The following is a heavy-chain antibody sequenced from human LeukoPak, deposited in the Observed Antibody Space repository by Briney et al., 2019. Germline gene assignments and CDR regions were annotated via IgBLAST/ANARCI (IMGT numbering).Heavy chain of an antibody. CDR3: ARESDVGKDFDC. CDR1: GYTFTYHY. V-gene: IGHV1-46*01. D-gene: IGHD1-1*01. Sequence: ASVKVSCKASGYTFTYHYIHLVRQAPGQGLEWMGIINPSNGETNYAQRFQGRVTMTRDTSTSTVYMELSSLDSEDTAVYYCARESDVGKDFDCWGQGTLVTVSS. CDR2: INPSNGET. J-gene: IGHJ4*02.